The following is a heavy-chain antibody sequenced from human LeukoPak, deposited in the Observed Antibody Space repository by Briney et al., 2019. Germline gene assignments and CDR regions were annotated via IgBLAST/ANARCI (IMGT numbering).Heavy chain of an antibody. J-gene: IGHJ4*02. D-gene: IGHD6-13*01. CDR1: GFTFSSYG. V-gene: IGHV3-30*02. Sequence: GGSLRLSCAASGFTFSSYGMHWVRQAPGKGLEWVAFIRYDGSNKYYADSVKGRFTISRDNSKNTLYLQMNSLRAEDTAVYYCAKDRGPVIPMPGSWYYFDYWGQGTLVTVSS. CDR3: AKDRGPVIPMPGSWYYFDY. CDR2: IRYDGSNK.